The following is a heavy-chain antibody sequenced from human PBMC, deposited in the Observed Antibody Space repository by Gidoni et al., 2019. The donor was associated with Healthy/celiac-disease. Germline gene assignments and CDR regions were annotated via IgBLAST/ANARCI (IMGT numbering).Heavy chain of an antibody. CDR3: ARDRLGIQLWPPAALGY. D-gene: IGHD5-18*01. CDR2: INAGNGNT. Sequence: QVQLVQSGAEVKKPGASVKVSCKASGYTLTSYAMHWVRQAPGQRLEWMGWINAGNGNTKYSQKFQGRVTITRDTSASTAYMELSSLRSEDTAVYYCARDRLGIQLWPPAALGYWGQGTLVTVSS. V-gene: IGHV1-3*01. J-gene: IGHJ4*02. CDR1: GYTLTSYA.